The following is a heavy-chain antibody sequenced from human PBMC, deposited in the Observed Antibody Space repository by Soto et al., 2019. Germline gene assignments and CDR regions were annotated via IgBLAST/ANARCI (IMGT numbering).Heavy chain of an antibody. J-gene: IGHJ4*02. V-gene: IGHV4-31*03. D-gene: IGHD6-19*01. CDR3: AREGLARTFDY. CDR1: GGSISSGGYY. Sequence: PSETLSLTCTVSGGSISSGGYYWSWIRQHPGKGLEWIGYIYYSGSTYYNPSLKSRVTISVDTSKNQFSLKLSSVTAADTAVYYRAREGLARTFDYWGQGTLVTVSS. CDR2: IYYSGST.